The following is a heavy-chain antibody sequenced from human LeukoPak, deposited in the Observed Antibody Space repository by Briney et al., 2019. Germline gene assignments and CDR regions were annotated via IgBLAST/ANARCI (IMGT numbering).Heavy chain of an antibody. J-gene: IGHJ4*02. CDR3: ARGRDTAMGNFDY. D-gene: IGHD5-18*01. CDR2: IIPIFGTA. V-gene: IGHV1-69*13. Sequence: ASVKVSCKASGATFTSYAISWVRQAPGQGLEWMGGIIPIFGTANYAQKFQGRVTITADESTSTAYMELSSLRSEDTAVYYCARGRDTAMGNFDYWGQGTLVTVSS. CDR1: GATFTSYA.